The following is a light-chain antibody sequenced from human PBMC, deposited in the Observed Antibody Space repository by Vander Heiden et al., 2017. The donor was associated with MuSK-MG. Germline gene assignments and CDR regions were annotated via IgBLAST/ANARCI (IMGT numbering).Light chain of an antibody. J-gene: IGLJ1*01. V-gene: IGLV1-44*01. CDR2: NGH. Sequence: GQRATIPCSGGSSNIGSNTVHWYQQLTGTAPKLTIHNGHQRPSGVPDRFSGSKSGASASLAISGLQSEDEADYYCAAWDDSLKSYVFGSGTKVTVL. CDR1: SSNIGSNT. CDR3: AAWDDSLKSYV.